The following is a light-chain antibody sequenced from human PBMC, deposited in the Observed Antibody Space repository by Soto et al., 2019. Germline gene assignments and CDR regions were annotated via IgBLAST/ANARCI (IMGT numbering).Light chain of an antibody. V-gene: IGKV1-27*01. CDR2: AAS. CDR1: KYIRNY. Sequence: DIQMTQSPSSLSVSVGDRVTITCRASKYIRNYLAWYQQKPGKFPKLLIYAASTLQSGFPSRFSGSGSGTDFTLTINSLQPEDIATYYCQKYDRAPFTFGPGTKVDIK. J-gene: IGKJ3*01. CDR3: QKYDRAPFT.